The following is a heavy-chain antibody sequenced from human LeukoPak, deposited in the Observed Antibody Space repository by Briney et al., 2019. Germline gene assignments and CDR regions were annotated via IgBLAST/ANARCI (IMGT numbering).Heavy chain of an antibody. D-gene: IGHD6-6*01. J-gene: IGHJ4*02. Sequence: GGSLRLSCAASGFTFSSYWMTWVRQAPGKGLECVANINQDGSQKYYVDSVKGRFTISRDNAKNSLYLQMNSLRVEDTAVYYCATGLRSSSSPHWGQGTLVTVSS. V-gene: IGHV3-7*01. CDR2: INQDGSQK. CDR1: GFTFSSYW. CDR3: ATGLRSSSSPH.